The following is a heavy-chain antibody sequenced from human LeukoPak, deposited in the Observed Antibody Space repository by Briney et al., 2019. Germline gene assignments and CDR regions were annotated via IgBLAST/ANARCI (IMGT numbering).Heavy chain of an antibody. Sequence: GGSLRLSCAASGFTFSSYAMHWVRQAPGKGLEWVAVISYDGSNKYYADSVKGRFTISRDNSKNTLYLQMNSLRAEDTAVYYCARDPKGDWGQGTLVTVSS. D-gene: IGHD3-16*01. CDR1: GFTFSSYA. J-gene: IGHJ4*02. V-gene: IGHV3-30-3*01. CDR2: ISYDGSNK. CDR3: ARDPKGD.